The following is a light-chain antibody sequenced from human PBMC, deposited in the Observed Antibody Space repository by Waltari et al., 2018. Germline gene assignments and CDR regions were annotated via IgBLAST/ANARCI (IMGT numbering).Light chain of an antibody. CDR2: GKN. CDR1: Y. CDR3: HSRDTSGTHVL. J-gene: IGLJ3*02. Sequence: YASWYQQKPGQAPVLVFYGKNNRPSGIPDRFSGSTSGDTASLTISGAQAEDEADYFCHSRDTSGTHVLFGGGTTVTVL. V-gene: IGLV3-19*01.